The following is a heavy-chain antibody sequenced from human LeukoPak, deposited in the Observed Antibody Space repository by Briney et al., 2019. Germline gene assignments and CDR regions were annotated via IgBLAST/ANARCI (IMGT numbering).Heavy chain of an antibody. CDR2: IYHSGST. Sequence: SETLSLTCTVSGGSIGSGGYYWSWIRQPPGKGLEWIGYIYHSGSTYYNPSLKSRVTISVDRSKNQFSLKLSSVTAADTAVYYCARGGSWYSGGSSWGQGTLVTVSS. CDR1: GGSIGSGGYY. J-gene: IGHJ5*02. D-gene: IGHD6-13*01. CDR3: ARGGSWYSGGSS. V-gene: IGHV4-30-2*01.